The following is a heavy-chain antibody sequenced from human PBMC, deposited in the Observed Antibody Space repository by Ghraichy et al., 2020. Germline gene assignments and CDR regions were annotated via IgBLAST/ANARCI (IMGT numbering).Heavy chain of an antibody. J-gene: IGHJ6*02. V-gene: IGHV4-59*01. CDR1: GGSISSYY. Sequence: SETLSLTCTVSGGSISSYYWSWIRQPPGKGLEWIGYIYYSGSTNYNPSLKSRVTISVDTSKNQFSLKLSSVTAADTAVYYCARAQALSGRVVTPIIYYGMDVWGQGTTVTVSS. CDR2: IYYSGST. D-gene: IGHD4-23*01. CDR3: ARAQALSGRVVTPIIYYGMDV.